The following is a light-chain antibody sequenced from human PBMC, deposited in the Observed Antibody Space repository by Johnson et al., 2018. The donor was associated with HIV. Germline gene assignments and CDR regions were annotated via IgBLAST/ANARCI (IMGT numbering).Light chain of an antibody. CDR3: GTWDSSLSAYV. CDR2: YNN. CDR1: NSNIGNNY. V-gene: IGLV1-51*01. J-gene: IGLJ1*01. Sequence: QPVLTQPPSVSAAPGQKVTISCSGSNSNIGNNYVSWYQQLPGTAPKLLIYYNNKRPSGIPDRFSGSKSGTSATLGITGLQTGDEADYYCGTWDSSLSAYVFGTGTKVTVL.